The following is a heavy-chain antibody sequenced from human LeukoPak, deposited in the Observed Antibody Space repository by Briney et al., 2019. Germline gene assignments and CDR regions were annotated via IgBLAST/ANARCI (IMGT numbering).Heavy chain of an antibody. Sequence: GGSLRLSCAASGFTFSTYAMSWLRQCPGKGLEWVSGISGSGGYTFYADSAKGRFTISRDNSKNTLYLQMNSLRAEDTAVYDCARKTFFDYWGQGTLVPVFS. V-gene: IGHV3-23*01. CDR3: ARKTFFDY. CDR1: GFTFSTYA. CDR2: ISGSGGYT. J-gene: IGHJ4*02.